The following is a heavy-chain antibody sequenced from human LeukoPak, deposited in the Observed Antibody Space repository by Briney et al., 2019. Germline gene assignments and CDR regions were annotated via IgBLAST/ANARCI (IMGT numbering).Heavy chain of an antibody. Sequence: GGSLRLSCAASGFTFSSYAMSWVRQAPGKGLEWVSAISGSGGSTYYADSVKGRFTISRDNSKNTLYLQMNSLRAEDTAVYYCAKDGTGYSSGWSTIDYWGQGTLVTVSS. J-gene: IGHJ4*02. CDR2: ISGSGGST. D-gene: IGHD6-19*01. CDR3: AKDGTGYSSGWSTIDY. CDR1: GFTFSSYA. V-gene: IGHV3-23*01.